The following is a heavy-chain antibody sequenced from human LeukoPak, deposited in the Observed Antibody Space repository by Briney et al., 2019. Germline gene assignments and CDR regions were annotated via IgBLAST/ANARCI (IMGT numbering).Heavy chain of an antibody. CDR2: INPSGGST. D-gene: IGHD3-9*01. J-gene: IGHJ4*02. Sequence: ASVKVSCKASGYTFTSHHMHWVRQAPGQGLEWMGIINPSGGSTNYAQKFQGRVTMTRDMSTSTDYMELSSLRSDDTAVYYCAREGEDYDILTGYSLRYFDYWGQGTLVTVSS. CDR3: AREGEDYDILTGYSLRYFDY. V-gene: IGHV1-46*01. CDR1: GYTFTSHH.